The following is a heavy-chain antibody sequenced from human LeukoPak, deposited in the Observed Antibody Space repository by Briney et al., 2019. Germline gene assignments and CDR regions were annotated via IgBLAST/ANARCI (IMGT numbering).Heavy chain of an antibody. J-gene: IGHJ5*02. V-gene: IGHV3-7*01. CDR2: IQPDGSEQ. CDR1: GFTFSRNW. Sequence: GGSLRLSCVASGFTFSRNWMSWVRQAPGKGLEWVGNIQPDGSEQYPVDSVKGRSTISRDNARNSLFLQMNSLRVEDTAVYYCASQSFARFDPWGQGTLVTVSS. CDR3: ASQSFARFDP. D-gene: IGHD3-16*01.